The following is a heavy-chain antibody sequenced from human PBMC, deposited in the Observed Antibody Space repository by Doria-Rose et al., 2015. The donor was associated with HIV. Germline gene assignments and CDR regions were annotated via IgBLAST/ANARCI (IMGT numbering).Heavy chain of an antibody. J-gene: IGHJ4*02. V-gene: IGHV2-26*01. CDR3: ARIKSSRWYHKYYFDF. D-gene: IGHD6-13*01. CDR2: IFSDDER. CDR1: GVSLSSPGVG. Sequence: QITLKESGPVLVKPTETLTLTCTVSGVSLSSPGVGVSWIRQPPGKALEWLAYIFSDDERSYKTSLKSRLTISRGTSKSQVVLTMTDMDPVDTATYYCARIKSSRWYHKYYFDFWGQGTLVIVSA.